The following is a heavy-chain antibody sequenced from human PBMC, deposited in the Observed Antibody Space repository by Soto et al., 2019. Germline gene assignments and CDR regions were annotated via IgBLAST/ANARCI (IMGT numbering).Heavy chain of an antibody. V-gene: IGHV4-4*02. J-gene: IGHJ4*02. D-gene: IGHD5-12*01. CDR1: GGSIRSSNW. Sequence: SETLSLTCAVSGGSIRSSNWWTWVRQTPGKGLEWIGEIFHSGTTNYNPSLKSRLTISIDKSQNQFSLKMNSVTAADTAVYYCARGVYGNSGYIIGFFDSWGQGTLVTVSS. CDR2: IFHSGTT. CDR3: ARGVYGNSGYIIGFFDS.